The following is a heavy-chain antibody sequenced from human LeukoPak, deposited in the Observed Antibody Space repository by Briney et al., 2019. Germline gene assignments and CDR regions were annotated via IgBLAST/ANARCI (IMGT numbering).Heavy chain of an antibody. CDR3: ARDRTSSWYYFDY. CDR1: GFIFSRYG. V-gene: IGHV3-64*01. CDR2: ISNSGGST. D-gene: IGHD6-13*01. Sequence: GGSLRLSCVASGFIFSRYGMHWVRQAPGKGLEYVSAISNSGGSTYYANSVKGRFTISRDNSKNTLYLQMNSPRAEDTAVYYCARDRTSSWYYFDYWGQGTLVTVSS. J-gene: IGHJ4*02.